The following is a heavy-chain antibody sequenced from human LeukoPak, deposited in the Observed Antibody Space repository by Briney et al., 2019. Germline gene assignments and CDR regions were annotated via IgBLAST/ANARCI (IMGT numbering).Heavy chain of an antibody. J-gene: IGHJ4*02. CDR2: IIPILGIA. Sequence: GASVKVSCKASGYTFTSYGISWVRQAPGQGLEWMGRIIPILGIANYAQKFQGRVTITADKSTSTAYMELSSLRSEDTAVYYCARGGIQLLGLFDYWGQGTLVTVSS. V-gene: IGHV1-69*04. CDR1: GYTFTSYG. D-gene: IGHD5-18*01. CDR3: ARGGIQLLGLFDY.